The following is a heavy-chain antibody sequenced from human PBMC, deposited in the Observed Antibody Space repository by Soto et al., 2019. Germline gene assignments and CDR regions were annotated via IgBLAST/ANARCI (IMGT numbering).Heavy chain of an antibody. Sequence: GGSLRLSCAASGFTFSNAWMSWVRQAPGKGLEWVGRIKSKTDGGTTDYAAPVKGRFTISRDDSKNTLYLQMNSLKTEDTAVYYCTTEGRNAARPIDYWGQGTLVTVSS. V-gene: IGHV3-15*01. CDR2: IKSKTDGGTT. D-gene: IGHD6-6*01. CDR1: GFTFSNAW. CDR3: TTEGRNAARPIDY. J-gene: IGHJ4*02.